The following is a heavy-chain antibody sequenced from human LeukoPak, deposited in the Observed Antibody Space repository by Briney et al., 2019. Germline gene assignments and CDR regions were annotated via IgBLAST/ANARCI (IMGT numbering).Heavy chain of an antibody. CDR1: GFTFSSYG. Sequence: GGSLRLSCAASGFTFSSYGMHWVRQAPGKGLEWVAVISYDGSNKYYADSVKGRFTISRDNSKNTLYLQMNSLRAEDTAVYYCARDRIAVAGRGGYYYGMDVWGQGTTVTVSS. CDR2: ISYDGSNK. D-gene: IGHD6-19*01. V-gene: IGHV3-30*19. CDR3: ARDRIAVAGRGGYYYGMDV. J-gene: IGHJ6*02.